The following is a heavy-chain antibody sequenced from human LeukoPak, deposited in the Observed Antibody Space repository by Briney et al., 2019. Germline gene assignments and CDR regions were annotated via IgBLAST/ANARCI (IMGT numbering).Heavy chain of an antibody. CDR3: ARSGRDGYNSHYDF. J-gene: IGHJ4*02. Sequence: SSTLSLTCTVSGGCVSDYYWNWIPQSAGLGLQWIRRINTSGSTNYNPSLKSRVTMSEDMSKNQFFLKVRSVTAADTAVYYCARSGRDGYNSHYDFWGQGTLVIVSS. CDR2: INTSGST. D-gene: IGHD5-24*01. V-gene: IGHV4-4*07. CDR1: GGCVSDYY.